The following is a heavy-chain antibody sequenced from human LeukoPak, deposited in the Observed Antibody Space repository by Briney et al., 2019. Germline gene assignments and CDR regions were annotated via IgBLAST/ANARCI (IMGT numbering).Heavy chain of an antibody. CDR3: AKDSPTSGQQEDFDY. CDR2: ISGRGDNT. CDR1: GFTFSSYA. V-gene: IGHV3-23*01. J-gene: IGHJ4*02. Sequence: GGSLRLSCAASGFTFSSYAMSWVRQAPGKGLEWVSAISGRGDNTYYADSVKGRFTISRDNSKNTLYLQMNRLRAEDTAVYYCAKDSPTSGQQEDFDYWGQGTLVTVSS. D-gene: IGHD6-13*01.